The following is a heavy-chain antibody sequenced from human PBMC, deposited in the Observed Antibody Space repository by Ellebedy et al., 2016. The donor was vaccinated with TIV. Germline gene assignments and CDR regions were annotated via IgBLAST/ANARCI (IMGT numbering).Heavy chain of an antibody. CDR2: TYYRSQLYN. CDR3: ARGSGRGLDV. CDR1: GESVSSNSAA. V-gene: IGHV6-1*01. D-gene: IGHD3-10*01. J-gene: IGHJ6*02. Sequence: MPSETLSLTCAISGESVSSNSAAWNWIRQSPSRGFKWLARTYYRSQLYNDYVVSVRSRITINPDTSKNQFSLQLKSVTPAETAVYYCARGSGRGLDVWGHGTTVTVSS.